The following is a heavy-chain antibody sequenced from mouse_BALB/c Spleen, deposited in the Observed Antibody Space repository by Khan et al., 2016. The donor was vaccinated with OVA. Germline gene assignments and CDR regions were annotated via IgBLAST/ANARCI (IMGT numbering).Heavy chain of an antibody. Sequence: QIQLVQSGPELKKPGETVKISCKASGYTFTNYGMNWVKQAPGKGLKWMGWINTYTGEPTYADDFKGRFAFSLETSASTAYLQINNLKNEDTATYVCARSPSVLRLRHLDYWGQGTTLTVSS. CDR2: INTYTGEP. J-gene: IGHJ2*01. CDR1: GYTFTNYG. D-gene: IGHD1-2*01. CDR3: ARSPSVLRLRHLDY. V-gene: IGHV9-3-1*01.